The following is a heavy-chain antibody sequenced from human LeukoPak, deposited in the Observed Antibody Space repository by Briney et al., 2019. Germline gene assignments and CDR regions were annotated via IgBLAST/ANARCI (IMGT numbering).Heavy chain of an antibody. CDR3: ATALGGGGYLGHYYGMDV. J-gene: IGHJ6*02. CDR2: INWNGGST. D-gene: IGHD5-12*01. Sequence: RPGGSLRLSCAASGFTFDDYGMSWVRQAPGKGLEWVSGINWNGGSTGYADSVKGRFTISRDNAKNSLYLQMNSLRAEDTALYHCATALGGGGYLGHYYGMDVWGQGTTVTVSS. CDR1: GFTFDDYG. V-gene: IGHV3-20*01.